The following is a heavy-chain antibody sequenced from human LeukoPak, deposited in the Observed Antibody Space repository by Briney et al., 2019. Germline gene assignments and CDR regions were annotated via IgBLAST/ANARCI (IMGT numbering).Heavy chain of an antibody. V-gene: IGHV4-59*12. J-gene: IGHJ4*02. CDR2: IYYSGST. CDR3: ARGVVTIFGVVIMGGYYFDY. CDR1: GGSMSSYY. Sequence: PSETLSLTCTVSGGSMSSYYWSWIRQSPGKGLEWIGYIYYSGSTNYNPSLKSRVTISVDTSKNQFSLKLSSVTAADTAVCYCARGVVTIFGVVIMGGYYFDYWGQGTLVTVS. D-gene: IGHD3-3*01.